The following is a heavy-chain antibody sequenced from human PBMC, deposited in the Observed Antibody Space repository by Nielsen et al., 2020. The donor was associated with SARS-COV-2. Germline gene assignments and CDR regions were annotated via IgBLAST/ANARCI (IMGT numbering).Heavy chain of an antibody. CDR2: IYPGDSDT. D-gene: IGHD3-16*01. Sequence: KVSCKGSGYSFTSYWIGWVRQMPGKGLEWMGIIYPGDSDTRYSPSFQGQVTISADKSISTAYLQWSSLKAPDTAMYYCARQLGSYEYYFDYWGQGTLVTVSS. CDR1: GYSFTSYW. CDR3: ARQLGSYEYYFDY. J-gene: IGHJ4*02. V-gene: IGHV5-51*01.